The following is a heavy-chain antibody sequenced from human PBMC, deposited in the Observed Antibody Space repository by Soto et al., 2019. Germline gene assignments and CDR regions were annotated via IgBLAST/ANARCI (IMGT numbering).Heavy chain of an antibody. CDR3: TTPPEMATITEFDY. Sequence: GGSLRLSCAASGFTFSNAWMNWVRQAPGKGLEWVGRIKSKTDGGTTDYAAPVKGRFTISRDDSKNTLYLQMNSLKTEDTAVYYCTTPPEMATITEFDYWGQGTLVTVSS. CDR1: GFTFSNAW. J-gene: IGHJ4*02. D-gene: IGHD5-12*01. V-gene: IGHV3-15*07. CDR2: IKSKTDGGTT.